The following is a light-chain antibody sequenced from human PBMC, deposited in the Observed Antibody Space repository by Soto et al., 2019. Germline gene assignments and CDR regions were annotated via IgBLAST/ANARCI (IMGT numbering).Light chain of an antibody. V-gene: IGKV3-15*01. CDR1: QSVXSN. Sequence: EILMTQSPVTLSVSPGERATLSCRASQSVXSNLAWYQQKPGQAPSLLIYGAFTRATGIPARFSGTGSGTEFTLTISSLQSEDFALYNCQQYNDWPLTFGQGTKVEI. CDR3: QQYNDWPLT. CDR2: GAF. J-gene: IGKJ1*01.